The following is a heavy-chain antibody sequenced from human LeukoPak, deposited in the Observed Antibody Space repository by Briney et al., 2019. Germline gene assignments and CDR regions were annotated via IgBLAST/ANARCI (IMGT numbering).Heavy chain of an antibody. D-gene: IGHD3-16*01. CDR2: INHSGST. V-gene: IGHV4-34*01. CDR1: GGSFSGYY. Sequence: SETLSLTCAVYGGSFSGYYWSWIRQPPGKGLEWIGEINHSGSTNYNPSLKSRVTISVDTSKNQFSLKLSSVTAADTAVYYCARSPLIYYFDYWGQGTLVTVSS. J-gene: IGHJ4*02. CDR3: ARSPLIYYFDY.